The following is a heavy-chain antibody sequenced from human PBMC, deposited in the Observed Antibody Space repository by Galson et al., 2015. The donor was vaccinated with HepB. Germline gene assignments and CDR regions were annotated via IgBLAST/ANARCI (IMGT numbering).Heavy chain of an antibody. J-gene: IGHJ4*02. CDR3: AREGWLGYCSGGSCFFDY. Sequence: SVKVSCKASGYTFTSYGISWVRQAPGQGLEWMGWISAYNGNTNYAQKLQGRVTMTTDTSTSTAYMELRSLRSDDTAVYYCAREGWLGYCSGGSCFFDYWGQGTLVTVSS. V-gene: IGHV1-18*04. CDR2: ISAYNGNT. CDR1: GYTFTSYG. D-gene: IGHD2-15*01.